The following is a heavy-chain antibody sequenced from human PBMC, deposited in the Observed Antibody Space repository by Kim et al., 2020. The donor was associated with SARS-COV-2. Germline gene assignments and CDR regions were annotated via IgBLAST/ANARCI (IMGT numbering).Heavy chain of an antibody. J-gene: IGHJ3*02. CDR1: GFTFSAYW. CDR3: ARARGITIYDAFDI. CDR2: IKQDGSEK. D-gene: IGHD3-3*01. Sequence: GGSLRLSCAASGFTFSAYWMSWVRQAPGKGLEWVANIKQDGSEKHYVDSVRGRFTISRDNSKNSLYLQMNSLRAEDTAVYYCARARGITIYDAFDIGGQGTLVTVSS. V-gene: IGHV3-7*01.